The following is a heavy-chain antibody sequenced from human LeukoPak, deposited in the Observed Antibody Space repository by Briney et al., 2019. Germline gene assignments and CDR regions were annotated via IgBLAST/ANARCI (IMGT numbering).Heavy chain of an antibody. J-gene: IGHJ4*02. CDR3: AKDLNYGFDY. V-gene: IGHV3-23*01. Sequence: PGGSLRLSCAASGFTFSNYAMSWVRQAPGKGLEWVSVIRNSGDSTYYADSVRGRFTISRDNSKNTLYLQMNSLRAEDTAVYYCAKDLNYGFDYWGQGTLVTVSS. D-gene: IGHD4-11*01. CDR1: GFTFSNYA. CDR2: IRNSGDST.